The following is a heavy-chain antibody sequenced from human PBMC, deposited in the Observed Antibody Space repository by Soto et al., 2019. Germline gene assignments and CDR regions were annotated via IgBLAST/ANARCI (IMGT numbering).Heavy chain of an antibody. Sequence: SETLSLTCAVYGGSFSGYYWDWLRQPPGKGLEWIGTTYYNGNAYYNPSLRSRVSMSVDTSKNQFSLKPISVTAADTAVYYCARHFVAVVIKGWGYWGQGKLVTVSS. D-gene: IGHD3-10*01. CDR3: ARHFVAVVIKGWGY. J-gene: IGHJ4*02. V-gene: IGHV4-34*01. CDR2: TYYNGNA. CDR1: GGSFSGYY.